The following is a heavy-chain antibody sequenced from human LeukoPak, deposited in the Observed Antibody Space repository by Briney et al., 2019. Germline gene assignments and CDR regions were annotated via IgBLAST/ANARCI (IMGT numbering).Heavy chain of an antibody. D-gene: IGHD3-10*01. CDR1: GNMFTKYD. CDR3: ARGRGFGEFSEYYYMDV. Sequence: ASVKVSCKASGNMFTKYDINWVRQATGQGLEWMGWMKSKTGDTGYAQKFQGRVTITRNTSISTVYMELRSLTTEDTAVYYCARGRGFGEFSEYYYMDVWGNGTTVTVFS. J-gene: IGHJ6*03. V-gene: IGHV1-8*01. CDR2: MKSKTGDT.